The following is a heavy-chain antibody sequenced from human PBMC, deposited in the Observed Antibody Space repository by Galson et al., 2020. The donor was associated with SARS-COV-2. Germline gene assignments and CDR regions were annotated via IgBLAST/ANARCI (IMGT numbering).Heavy chain of an antibody. CDR2: IFYSGST. CDR1: GGSISSYY. V-gene: IGHV4-59*01. CDR3: ARDLVGATWAFDI. D-gene: IGHD1-26*01. Sequence: ASETLSLTCTVSGGSISSYYWSWIRQPPGKGLEWIGYIFYSGSTNYNPSLKSRVTISVDTSKNQFSLKLTSVTAADTAVYYCARDLVGATWAFDIWRQGTMVTVSS. J-gene: IGHJ3*02.